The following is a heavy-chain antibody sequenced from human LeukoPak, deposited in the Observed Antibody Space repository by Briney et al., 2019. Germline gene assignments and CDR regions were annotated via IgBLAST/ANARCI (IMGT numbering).Heavy chain of an antibody. J-gene: IGHJ4*02. V-gene: IGHV3-7*01. D-gene: IGHD3-10*01. CDR2: IKQDGSEK. Sequence: PGGSLRLSCAASGFTFRSYWMSWVRQAPGKGLEWVANIKQDGSEKYYVDSVKGRFTISRDNAKNTLYLQMNSLRAEDTAVYYCARAFFREFDYWGQGTLVTVSS. CDR1: GFTFRSYW. CDR3: ARAFFREFDY.